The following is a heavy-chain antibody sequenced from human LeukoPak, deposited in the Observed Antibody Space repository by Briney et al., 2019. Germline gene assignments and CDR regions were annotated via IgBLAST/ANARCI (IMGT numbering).Heavy chain of an antibody. V-gene: IGHV1-46*01. CDR2: INPSGGST. Sequence: GASVKVSCKASGYTFTSYYMHWVRQAPGQGLEWMGIINPSGGSTSYAQKFQGRVTMTRDTSTSTVYMELSSLRSEDTAVYYCARNLPAAVGGYYFDYWGQGTLVAVPS. D-gene: IGHD2-2*01. CDR1: GYTFTSYY. J-gene: IGHJ4*02. CDR3: ARNLPAAVGGYYFDY.